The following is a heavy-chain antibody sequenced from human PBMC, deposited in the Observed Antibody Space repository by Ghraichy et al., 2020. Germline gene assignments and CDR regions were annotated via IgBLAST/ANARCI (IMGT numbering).Heavy chain of an antibody. J-gene: IGHJ3*01. Sequence: GGSLRLSCAASGFSFSNSWMTWVRQAPGKGLEWVANIKEDGSKKFYVDSVKGRFTISRDNAKNSLFLQMNSLRDEDTAVYYCARGAAEGLWGQGTMVIVSS. CDR2: IKEDGSKK. CDR1: GFSFSNSW. V-gene: IGHV3-7*01. CDR3: ARGAAEGL.